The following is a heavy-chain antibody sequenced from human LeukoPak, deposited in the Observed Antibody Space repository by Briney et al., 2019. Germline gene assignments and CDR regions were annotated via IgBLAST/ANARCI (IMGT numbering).Heavy chain of an antibody. CDR3: ARDPPQTWQWPDFAY. CDR1: GFTFSSYS. V-gene: IGHV3-21*01. J-gene: IGHJ4*02. D-gene: IGHD6-19*01. CDR2: ISSSSSYI. Sequence: SGGSLRLSCAASGFTFSSYSMNWVRQAPGKGREWVSSISSSSSYIYYADSVKGRFTISRDNAKNSLYLQMNSLRAEDTAVYYCARDPPQTWQWPDFAYWGQGTLVTVSS.